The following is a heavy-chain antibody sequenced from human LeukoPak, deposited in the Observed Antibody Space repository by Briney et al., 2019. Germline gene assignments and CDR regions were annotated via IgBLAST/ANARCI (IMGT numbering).Heavy chain of an antibody. CDR1: SGSISTSNYY. CDR3: GRGGGSGWFVDY. V-gene: IGHV4-39*07. D-gene: IGHD6-19*01. Sequence: SETLSLTCTVSSGSISTSNYYWGWIRQPPGKGLEWIGNIFYSGSTYYSPSLKSRVTISLDTSRNQFSLKLNSMTAADTAVYYCGRGGGSGWFVDYWGQGILVTVSS. J-gene: IGHJ4*02. CDR2: IFYSGST.